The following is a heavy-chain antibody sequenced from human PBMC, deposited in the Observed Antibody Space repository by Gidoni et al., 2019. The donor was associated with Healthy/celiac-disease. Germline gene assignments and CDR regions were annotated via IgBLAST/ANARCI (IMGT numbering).Heavy chain of an antibody. D-gene: IGHD3-10*01. CDR3: ARFGYYYGSGSYYNEHWFDP. V-gene: IGHV5-51*01. CDR2: IYPGDSDT. J-gene: IGHJ5*02. Sequence: EVQLVQSGAEVKKPGESLKISCKGSGYSFTSYWIGWVRQMPGKGLEWMGIIYPGDSDTRYSPSFQGQVTISADKSISTAYLQWSSLKASDTAMYYCARFGYYYGSGSYYNEHWFDPWGQGTLVTVSS. CDR1: GYSFTSYW.